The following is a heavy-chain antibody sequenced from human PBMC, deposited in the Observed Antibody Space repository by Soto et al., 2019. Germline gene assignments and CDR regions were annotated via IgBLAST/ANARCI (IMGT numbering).Heavy chain of an antibody. CDR3: AKGEMATIRNSFDP. CDR1: AFSLTSCS. J-gene: IGHJ5*02. V-gene: IGHV3-23*01. D-gene: IGHD5-12*01. CDR2: LSRSGGAT. Sequence: HPGGSLRLSCVTSAFSLTSCSMSWVRQTPGKGLEWVSALSRSGGATYYADSVKGRFTISRDTSTNTLYLQMSNLRAEDTAIHYCAKGEMATIRNSFDPWGQGTLVTVSS.